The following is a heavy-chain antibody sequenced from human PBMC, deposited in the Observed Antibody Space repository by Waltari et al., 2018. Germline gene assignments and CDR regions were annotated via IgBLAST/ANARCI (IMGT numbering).Heavy chain of an antibody. CDR2: ISSSISYV. D-gene: IGHD3-9*01. V-gene: IGHV3-21*01. J-gene: IGHJ4*02. CDR3: ARLSRYFDWLDY. CDR1: GFTFSSYS. Sequence: EVQLVESGGGLVKPGGSLRLSCAASGFTFSSYSMNWVRQAPGKGVEGVSSISSSISYVYYADSVKGRFTISRDNAKNSLYLQMNSLRAEDTAVYYCARLSRYFDWLDYWGQGTLVTVSS.